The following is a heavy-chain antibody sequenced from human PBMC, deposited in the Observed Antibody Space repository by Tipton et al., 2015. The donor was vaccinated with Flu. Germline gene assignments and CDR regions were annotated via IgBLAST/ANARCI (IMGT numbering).Heavy chain of an antibody. J-gene: IGHJ4*02. CDR1: GFTFSSYA. V-gene: IGHV3-23*01. CDR2: ISGSGGST. D-gene: IGHD3-22*01. Sequence: SLRLSCAASGFTFSSYAMSWVRQAPGKGLEWVSAISGSGGSTYYADSVKGRFTISRDNSKNTLYLQMNSLRAEDTAVYYCARGGDSSGYYYEDFDYWGQGTLVTVSS. CDR3: ARGGDSSGYYYEDFDY.